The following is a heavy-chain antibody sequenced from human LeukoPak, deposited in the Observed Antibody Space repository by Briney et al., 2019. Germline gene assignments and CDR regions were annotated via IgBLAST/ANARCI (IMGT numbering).Heavy chain of an antibody. V-gene: IGHV4-34*01. CDR1: GGSFSGYY. J-gene: IGHJ6*02. CDR3: ARGLGGYSYGHYYYGMDV. Sequence: SETLSLTCAVYGGSFSGYYWSWIRQPPGKGLEWIGEINHSGSTNYNPSLKSRVTISVDTSKNQLSLKLSSVTAADTAVYYCARGLGGYSYGHYYYGMDVWGQGTTVTVSS. CDR2: INHSGST. D-gene: IGHD5-18*01.